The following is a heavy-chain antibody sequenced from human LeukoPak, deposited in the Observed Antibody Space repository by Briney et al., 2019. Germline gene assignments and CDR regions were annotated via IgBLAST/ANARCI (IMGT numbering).Heavy chain of an antibody. CDR2: ITGSGTTI. Sequence: GGSLRLSCAASGFXFSSYEINWVRQAPGKGLEWVSYITGSGTTIYYADSVKGRFTISRDNAKNSLYLQMNSLRAEDTAIYYCARGYCSTTSCEYFQHWGQGTLVTVSA. J-gene: IGHJ1*01. CDR3: ARGYCSTTSCEYFQH. V-gene: IGHV3-48*03. CDR1: GFXFSSYE. D-gene: IGHD2-2*01.